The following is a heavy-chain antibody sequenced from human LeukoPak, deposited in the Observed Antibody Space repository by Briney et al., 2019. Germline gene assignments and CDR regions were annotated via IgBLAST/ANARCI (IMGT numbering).Heavy chain of an antibody. V-gene: IGHV4-39*07. CDR2: IYDSGST. CDR1: GGSIISSSYY. D-gene: IGHD6-19*01. J-gene: IGHJ4*02. CDR3: ASSVAGHFDY. Sequence: PSETLCLTCTVSGGSIISSSYYWGWIRQPPGKGLEWIGSIYDSGSTYYNPSLKSRVTISVDTSKNQFSLKLSSVTAADTAVYYCASSVAGHFDYWGQGTLVTVSS.